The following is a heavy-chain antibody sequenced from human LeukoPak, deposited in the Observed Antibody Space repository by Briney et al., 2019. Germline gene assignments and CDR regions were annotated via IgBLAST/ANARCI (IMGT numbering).Heavy chain of an antibody. J-gene: IGHJ6*03. V-gene: IGHV3-23*01. CDR1: GFTFSSYS. D-gene: IGHD3-10*01. CDR2: ISGGGDST. CDR3: AKGATYYYGSGSYSEYYYYYMDV. Sequence: GGSLRLSCAASGFTFSSYSMNWVRQAPGKGLEWVSAISGGGDSTSHADSVKGRFTISRDNSKNTLYLQMNSLRAEDTAVYYCAKGATYYYGSGSYSEYYYYYMDVWGKGTTVTISS.